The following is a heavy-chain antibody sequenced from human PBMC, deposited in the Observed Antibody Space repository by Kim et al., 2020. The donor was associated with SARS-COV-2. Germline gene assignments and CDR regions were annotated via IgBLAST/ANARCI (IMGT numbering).Heavy chain of an antibody. CDR3: ARSPPPMGSYHFDY. J-gene: IGHJ4*02. D-gene: IGHD1-26*01. CDR2: ISYDGSNK. CDR1: GFTFSTYA. Sequence: GGSLRLSCAASGFTFSTYAMHWVRQAPGKGLEWVAVISYDGSNKYYVDSVKGRFTISRDNSKNTLYLQMNSLRTEDTAVYYCARSPPPMGSYHFDYWGQG. V-gene: IGHV3-30*04.